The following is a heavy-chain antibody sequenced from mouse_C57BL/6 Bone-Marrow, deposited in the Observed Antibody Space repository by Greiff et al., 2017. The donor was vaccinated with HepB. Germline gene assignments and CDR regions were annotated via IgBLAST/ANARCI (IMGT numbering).Heavy chain of an antibody. CDR2: IYPRSGNT. CDR1: GYTFTSYG. J-gene: IGHJ3*01. Sequence: LQESGAELARPGASVKLSCKASGYTFTSYGISWVKQRTGQGLEWIGEIYPRSGNTYYNEKFKGKATLTADKSSSTAYMELRSLTSEDSAVYFCARPGGSWFAYWGQGTLVTVSA. V-gene: IGHV1-81*01. CDR3: ARPGGSWFAY.